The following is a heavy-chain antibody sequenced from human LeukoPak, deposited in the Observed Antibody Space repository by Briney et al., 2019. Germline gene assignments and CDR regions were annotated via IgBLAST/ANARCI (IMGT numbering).Heavy chain of an antibody. V-gene: IGHV4-59*01. CDR1: GGSISSYY. CDR2: IYYSRST. J-gene: IGHJ4*02. CDR3: ARVTGYMIEDYFDY. Sequence: SETLSLTCTVSGGSISSYYWSWIRQPPGKGLEWIGYIYYSRSTNYNPSLKGRVTISVDTSKNQFSLKLSSVTAADTAVYYCARVTGYMIEDYFDYWGQGTLVTVSS. D-gene: IGHD3-9*01.